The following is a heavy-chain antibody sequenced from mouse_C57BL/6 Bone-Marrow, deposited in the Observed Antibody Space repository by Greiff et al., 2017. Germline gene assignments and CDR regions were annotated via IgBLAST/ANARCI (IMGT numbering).Heavy chain of an antibody. J-gene: IGHJ3*01. CDR1: GYAFSSSW. CDR3: ARWDYGTLFAY. D-gene: IGHD1-1*01. Sequence: QVQLQQSGPELVKPGASVKISCKASGYAFSSSWMNWVKQRPGKGLEWIGRIYPGDGDTNYNGKFKGKATLTADKSSSTAYMQLSSLTSEDSAVYFCARWDYGTLFAYWGQGTLVTVSA. V-gene: IGHV1-82*01. CDR2: IYPGDGDT.